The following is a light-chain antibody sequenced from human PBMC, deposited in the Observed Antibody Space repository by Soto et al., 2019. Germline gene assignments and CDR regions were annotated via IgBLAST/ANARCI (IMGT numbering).Light chain of an antibody. CDR1: QTIDNT. Sequence: EIVITQSPATLSLSPGERATLSCRASQTIDNTLAWYQRKPGQAPRLLIYDASTRATGVPARFSGSGSGTDFTLTMSSLEPEDLAVYYCQQRSNWPITFGQVTRLEIK. CDR2: DAS. V-gene: IGKV3-11*01. CDR3: QQRSNWPIT. J-gene: IGKJ5*01.